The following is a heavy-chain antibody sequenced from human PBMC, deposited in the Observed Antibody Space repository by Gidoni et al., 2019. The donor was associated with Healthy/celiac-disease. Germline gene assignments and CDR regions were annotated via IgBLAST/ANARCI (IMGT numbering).Heavy chain of an antibody. V-gene: IGHV3-66*02. J-gene: IGHJ6*02. CDR2: SNSGGST. CDR1: AFTVSSNY. Sequence: EVQLVQSGGGLVQPGGSLRLSCAASAFTVSSNYMSWVSKATGKGLEWGAVSNSGGSTYYADYVKGRFTISRDKSKNTLYLQMNSLRAEDTAVYYCARDGGTGTTYYYYGMDVWGQGTTVTVSS. D-gene: IGHD1-7*01. CDR3: ARDGGTGTTYYYYGMDV.